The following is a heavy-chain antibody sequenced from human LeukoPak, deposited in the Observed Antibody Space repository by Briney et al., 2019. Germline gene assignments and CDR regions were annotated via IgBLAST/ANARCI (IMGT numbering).Heavy chain of an antibody. CDR3: ARVAYYYDSSGSTGPFDY. V-gene: IGHV1-18*01. J-gene: IGHJ4*02. D-gene: IGHD3-22*01. Sequence: ASVKVSCKASGYTFTSYDVSWVRQAPGQGLEWMGWISAYNGNTNYAQKLQGRVTMTTDTSTSTAYMELRSLRSDDTAVYYCARVAYYYDSSGSTGPFDYWGQGTLVTVSS. CDR2: ISAYNGNT. CDR1: GYTFTSYD.